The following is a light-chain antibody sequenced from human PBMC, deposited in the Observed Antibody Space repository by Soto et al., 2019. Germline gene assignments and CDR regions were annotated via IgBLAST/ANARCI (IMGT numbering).Light chain of an antibody. CDR1: QSVSSY. J-gene: IGKJ3*01. Sequence: EIVLKQSPATLSLSPGERATLSCRASQSVSSYLAWYQRKPGQAPRLLIYDASNRATGIPARFSGSGSGTDFTLTISSLEPEDFAVYYCQQRSNWLFTFGPGTKVDIK. V-gene: IGKV3-11*01. CDR2: DAS. CDR3: QQRSNWLFT.